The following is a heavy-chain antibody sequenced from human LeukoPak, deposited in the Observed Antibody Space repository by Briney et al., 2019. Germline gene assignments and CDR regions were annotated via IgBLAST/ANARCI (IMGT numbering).Heavy chain of an antibody. CDR2: INPNSGGT. V-gene: IGHV1-2*02. CDR1: GYTFTGYY. Sequence: ASVKVSCKASGYTFTGYYMHWVRQAPGQGLERMGWINPNSGGTNYAQKFQGRVTMTRDTSISTAYMELSRLRSDDTAVYYCARAGKRGSHDHIGYWGQGTLVTVSS. J-gene: IGHJ4*02. D-gene: IGHD3-10*01. CDR3: ARAGKRGSHDHIGY.